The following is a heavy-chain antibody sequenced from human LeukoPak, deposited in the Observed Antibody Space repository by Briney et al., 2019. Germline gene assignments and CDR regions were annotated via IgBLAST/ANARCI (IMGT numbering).Heavy chain of an antibody. J-gene: IGHJ4*02. Sequence: PGGSLRLSCAASGFTFSSYWMHWVRQAPGKALVWVSRINSDGSSTSYADSVKGRFTISRDNAKNTLYLQMNSLRAEDTAVYYCATYLRGVAAPDYWGQGTLVTVSS. V-gene: IGHV3-74*01. CDR3: ATYLRGVAAPDY. CDR2: INSDGSST. CDR1: GFTFSSYW. D-gene: IGHD2-15*01.